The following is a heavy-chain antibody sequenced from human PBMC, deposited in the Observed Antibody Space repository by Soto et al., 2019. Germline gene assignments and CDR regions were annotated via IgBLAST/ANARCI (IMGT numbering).Heavy chain of an antibody. CDR1: GYTLTELS. D-gene: IGHD6-13*01. V-gene: IGHV1-24*01. CDR3: ATEGGLAAAGNNWFDP. CDR2: FDPEDGET. J-gene: IGHJ5*02. Sequence: ASVKVSCKVSGYTLTELSMHWVRQAPGKGLEWMGGFDPEDGETIYAQKFQGRVTMTEDTSTDTAYMELSSLRSEDTAVYYCATEGGLAAAGNNWFDPWGQGTLVTVSS.